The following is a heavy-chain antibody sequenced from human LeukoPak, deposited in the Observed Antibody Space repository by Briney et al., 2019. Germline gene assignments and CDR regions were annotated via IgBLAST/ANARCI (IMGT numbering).Heavy chain of an antibody. CDR1: GFTFNNYA. CDR3: AKDRWARGDQVSTADSVHY. V-gene: IGHV3-23*01. Sequence: GGSLRLSCAASGFTFNNYAMNWVRQAPGKGLEWVSGISGSGGSTYYADSVQGRFTISRDNSKNTLYLQMNNLRAEDTAVYYCAKDRWARGDQVSTADSVHYWGQGTLVTVSS. D-gene: IGHD5/OR15-5a*01. CDR2: ISGSGGST. J-gene: IGHJ4*02.